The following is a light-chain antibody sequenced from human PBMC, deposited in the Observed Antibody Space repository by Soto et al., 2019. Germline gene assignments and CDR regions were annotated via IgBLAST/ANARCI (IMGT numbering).Light chain of an antibody. J-gene: IGLJ1*01. CDR3: QVWDSPSHHEV. V-gene: IGLV3-21*02. CDR1: NIGSKS. Sequence: SYELTQPPSVSVAPGQTARITCGGNNIGSKSVHWYQQKPGQAPVLVVYDDRARPSGIPERFSGSNSGNTATLTISRVEAGDEADYYCQVWDSPSHHEVLGTGTKVTVL. CDR2: DDR.